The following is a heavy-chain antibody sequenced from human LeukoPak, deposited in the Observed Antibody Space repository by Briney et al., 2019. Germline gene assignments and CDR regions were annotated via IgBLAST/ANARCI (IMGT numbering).Heavy chain of an antibody. Sequence: SETLSLTCTVSGGSISSSIHYWGWVRQSPRKGLEWIGTIHYSGNTYYNPSLRSRLTISLDTSDNQFSLKLSSVTAADTAVYYCATYTEDYSGPAFAPWGQGTLVIVSS. CDR1: GGSISSSIHY. V-gene: IGHV4-39*07. D-gene: IGHD3-16*01. CDR2: IHYSGNT. J-gene: IGHJ5*02. CDR3: ATYTEDYSGPAFAP.